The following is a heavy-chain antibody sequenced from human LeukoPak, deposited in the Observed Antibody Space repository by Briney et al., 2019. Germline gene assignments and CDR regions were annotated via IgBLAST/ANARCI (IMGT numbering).Heavy chain of an antibody. CDR3: AREWAIAAALDY. D-gene: IGHD6-13*01. Sequence: ASVKVSCKASGYTFSSHYVHWVRQAPGQGLEWVGIINPSGGSTDSAQKFQGRVTMTRDTSTSTVYMELRGLRSEDTAVYYCAREWAIAAALDYWGQGTLVTVSS. CDR1: GYTFSSHY. CDR2: INPSGGST. J-gene: IGHJ4*02. V-gene: IGHV1-46*01.